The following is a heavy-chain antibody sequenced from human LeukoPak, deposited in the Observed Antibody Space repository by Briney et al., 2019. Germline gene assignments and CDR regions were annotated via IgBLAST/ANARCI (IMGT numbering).Heavy chain of an antibody. CDR2: IYYSGST. CDR3: ARDPYYDSSGKPHDAFDI. D-gene: IGHD3-22*01. Sequence: SETLSLTCTVSGGSISSGDYYWSWIRQPPGKGLEWIGYIYYSGSTYYNPSLKSRVTISVDTSKNQISLKLSSVTAADTAVYYCARDPYYDSSGKPHDAFDIWGQGTMVTVSS. J-gene: IGHJ3*02. CDR1: GGSISSGDYY. V-gene: IGHV4-30-4*01.